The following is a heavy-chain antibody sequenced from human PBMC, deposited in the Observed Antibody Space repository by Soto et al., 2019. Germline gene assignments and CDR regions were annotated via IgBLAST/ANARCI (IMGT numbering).Heavy chain of an antibody. CDR2: ISGSGGST. CDR3: AKDIVPLLEWLLYPGPFDY. Sequence: GGSLRLSCAASGFTFSSYAMSWVRQAPGKGLEWVSAISGSGGSTYYADSVKGRFTISRDNSKNTLYLQMNSLRAEDTAVYYCAKDIVPLLEWLLYPGPFDYWGQGTLVTVSS. J-gene: IGHJ4*02. V-gene: IGHV3-23*01. CDR1: GFTFSSYA. D-gene: IGHD3-3*01.